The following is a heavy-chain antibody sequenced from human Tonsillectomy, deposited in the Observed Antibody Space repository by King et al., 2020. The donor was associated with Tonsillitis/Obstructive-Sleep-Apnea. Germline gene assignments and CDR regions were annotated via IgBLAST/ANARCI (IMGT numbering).Heavy chain of an antibody. J-gene: IGHJ4*02. CDR3: ARTGDYGIIDY. V-gene: IGHV2-70*11. CDR1: GFSLSTSGMC. Sequence: VTLKESGPALVKPTQTLTLTCTFSGFSLSTSGMCVSWIRQPPGKALEWLARIDWDDDKYYSTSLKTRPTISKDTSKNQVVLTMTNMDPVDTATYYCARTGDYGIIDYWGQGTLVTVSS. CDR2: IDWDDDK. D-gene: IGHD4-17*01.